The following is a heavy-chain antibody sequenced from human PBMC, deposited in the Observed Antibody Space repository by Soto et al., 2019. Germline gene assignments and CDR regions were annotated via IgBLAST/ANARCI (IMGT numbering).Heavy chain of an antibody. CDR2: ISYDGSNK. D-gene: IGHD3-9*01. Sequence: GESLKISCAASGFTFSSYGMHWVRQAPGKGLEWVAVISYDGSNKYYADSVKGRFTISRDNSKNTLYLQMNSLRAEDTAVYYCAKDPTQNFDILTGYYPDYWGQGTLVTVSS. V-gene: IGHV3-30*18. CDR1: GFTFSSYG. CDR3: AKDPTQNFDILTGYYPDY. J-gene: IGHJ4*02.